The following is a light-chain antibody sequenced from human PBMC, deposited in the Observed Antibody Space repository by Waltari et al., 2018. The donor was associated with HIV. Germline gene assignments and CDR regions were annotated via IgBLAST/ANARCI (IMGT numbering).Light chain of an antibody. CDR1: QDIGTH. CDR2: GAS. Sequence: SPSYVSASVGDRVAMTCRASQDIGTHLAWYRQRPGKAPDLLIYGASNLQGGVPPRFSGSGSGADFTLTISGLRPEDSATYFCQQGNSFPRTFGGGTKVELK. CDR3: QQGNSFPRT. J-gene: IGKJ4*01. V-gene: IGKV1-12*01.